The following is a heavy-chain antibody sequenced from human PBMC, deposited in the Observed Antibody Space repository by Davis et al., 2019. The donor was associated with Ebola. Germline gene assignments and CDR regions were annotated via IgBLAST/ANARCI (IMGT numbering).Heavy chain of an antibody. V-gene: IGHV4-59*01. Sequence: SETLSLTCTVSGGSISSYYWSWIRQPPGKGLEWIGYIYYSGSTNYNPSLKSRVTISVDTSKNQFSLKLSSVTAADTAVYYCATASRRNYGAQYYYYGMDVWGQGTTVTVSS. CDR1: GGSISSYY. J-gene: IGHJ6*02. CDR2: IYYSGST. CDR3: ATASRRNYGAQYYYYGMDV. D-gene: IGHD4-17*01.